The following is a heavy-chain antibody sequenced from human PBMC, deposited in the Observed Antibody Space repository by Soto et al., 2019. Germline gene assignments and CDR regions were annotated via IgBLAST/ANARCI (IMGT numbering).Heavy chain of an antibody. V-gene: IGHV3-30*18. CDR3: AKAYGVYYYYMDV. D-gene: IGHD4-17*01. J-gene: IGHJ6*03. CDR1: GFTFSSYG. Sequence: GGSLRLSCAASGFTFSSYGMHWVRQAPGKGLEWVAVISHDGSNKYYADSVKGRFTISRDNSKNTLYLQMNSLRAEDTAVYYCAKAYGVYYYYMDVWGKGTTVTVSS. CDR2: ISHDGSNK.